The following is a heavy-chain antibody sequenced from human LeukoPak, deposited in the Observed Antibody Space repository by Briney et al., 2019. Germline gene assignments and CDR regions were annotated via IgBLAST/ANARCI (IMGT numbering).Heavy chain of an antibody. Sequence: PGGSLRLSCAASGFTVSSNYMSWVRQAPGKGLEWVSVIYSGGSTYYADSVKGRSTISRDNSKNTLYLQMNSLRAEDTAVYYCAKYSSSSNAVRSADDWGQGTLVTVSS. D-gene: IGHD6-13*01. V-gene: IGHV3-66*02. CDR3: AKYSSSSNAVRSADD. CDR1: GFTVSSNY. CDR2: IYSGGST. J-gene: IGHJ4*02.